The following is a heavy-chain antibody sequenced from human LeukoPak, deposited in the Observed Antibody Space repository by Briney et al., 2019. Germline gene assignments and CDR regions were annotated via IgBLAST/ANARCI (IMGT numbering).Heavy chain of an antibody. Sequence: PGGSLRLSCAASGFTVGDAWMAWVRQAPGKGLEWVGRVKSKSDGGTTDYAAPVKGRFTISRDDSKNTLYLQMNSLKTEDTAVYYCTTDGYSGDFDYWGQGTLVTVSS. D-gene: IGHD5-12*01. CDR2: VKSKSDGGTT. V-gene: IGHV3-15*01. CDR3: TTDGYSGDFDY. CDR1: GFTVGDAW. J-gene: IGHJ4*02.